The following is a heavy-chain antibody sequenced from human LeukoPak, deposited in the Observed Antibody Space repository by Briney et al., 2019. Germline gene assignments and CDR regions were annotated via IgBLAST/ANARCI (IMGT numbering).Heavy chain of an antibody. J-gene: IGHJ4*02. D-gene: IGHD3-10*01. V-gene: IGHV3-53*01. CDR3: ARGGVSYYYSSGSYYSSFDY. Sequence: GGSLRLSCAASGFTVSSNYMSWVRQAPGKGLEWVSVIYSGGSTYYADSVKGRFTISRDNSKNTLYLQMNSLRAEDTAVYYCARGGVSYYYSSGSYYSSFDYWGQGTLVTVSS. CDR1: GFTVSSNY. CDR2: IYSGGST.